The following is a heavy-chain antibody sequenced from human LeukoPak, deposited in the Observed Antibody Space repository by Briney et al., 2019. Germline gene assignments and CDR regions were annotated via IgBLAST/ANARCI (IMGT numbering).Heavy chain of an antibody. Sequence: GGSLRLSCAASGFTFSSYAMSWVRQAPGKGLEWVSAISGSGGSTYYADSVKGRFTISRDNSKNSLYLQMNSLRTEDTVVYYCAKGITIFGVVTDPFDYWGQGTLVTVSS. CDR1: GFTFSSYA. CDR2: ISGSGGST. J-gene: IGHJ4*02. V-gene: IGHV3-23*01. CDR3: AKGITIFGVVTDPFDY. D-gene: IGHD3-3*01.